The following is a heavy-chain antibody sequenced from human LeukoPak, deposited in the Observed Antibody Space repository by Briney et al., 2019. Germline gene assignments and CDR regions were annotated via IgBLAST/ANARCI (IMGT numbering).Heavy chain of an antibody. J-gene: IGHJ5*02. V-gene: IGHV1-18*01. CDR1: GYTFTSYG. CDR2: ISAYNGNT. CDR3: ARTLMALDGDLGWFDP. Sequence: EASVKVSCKASGYTFTSYGISWVRQAPGQGLEWMGWISAYNGNTNYAQKLQGRVTMTTDTSTSIAYMELRSLRSDDTAVYYCARTLMALDGDLGWFDPWGQGTLVTVSS. D-gene: IGHD4-17*01.